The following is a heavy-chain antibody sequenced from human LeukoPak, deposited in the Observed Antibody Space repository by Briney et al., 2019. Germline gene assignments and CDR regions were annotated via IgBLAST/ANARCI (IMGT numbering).Heavy chain of an antibody. J-gene: IGHJ2*01. CDR3: ARGDIDISSHVDWYFDL. CDR2: IYYSGST. V-gene: IGHV4-59*01. CDR1: GGSISGNS. D-gene: IGHD6-6*01. Sequence: SETLSLTCTVSGGSISGNSWNWLRQPAGKGLEWIGYIYYSGSTNYNPSLTSRVTISVDTSKNQSSLKLSSVSAADRAVYYCARGDIDISSHVDWYFDLWGRGTLVTVSS.